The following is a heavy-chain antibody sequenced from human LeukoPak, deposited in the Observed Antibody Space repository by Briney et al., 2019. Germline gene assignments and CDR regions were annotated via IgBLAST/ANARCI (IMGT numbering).Heavy chain of an antibody. J-gene: IGHJ4*02. Sequence: TGGSLRLSCAACGFIFNKAWMIWVRQAPGKGPEWVGRIKSNNDGGTTDYASPVEGRFIISRDDSKNTIYLQMNRLIIDDTAIYYCTPVMVEDRGFWGQGTLVTVSS. CDR1: GFIFNKAW. D-gene: IGHD2-21*01. V-gene: IGHV3-15*01. CDR3: TPVMVEDRGF. CDR2: IKSNNDGGTT.